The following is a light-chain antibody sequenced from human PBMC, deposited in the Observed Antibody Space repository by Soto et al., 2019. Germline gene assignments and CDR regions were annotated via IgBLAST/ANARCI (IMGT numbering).Light chain of an antibody. CDR3: GTWDSSLSAVV. J-gene: IGLJ2*01. CDR2: DNN. Sequence: QSVLTQPPSVSAAPGQKVTISCSGSSSNIGNNYVSWYQQLPGTAPKVLIYDNNKRPSGIPDRISGSKSGTSATLGITGLQTGDEANYYCGTWDSSLSAVVFGGGTKRTVL. V-gene: IGLV1-51*01. CDR1: SSNIGNNY.